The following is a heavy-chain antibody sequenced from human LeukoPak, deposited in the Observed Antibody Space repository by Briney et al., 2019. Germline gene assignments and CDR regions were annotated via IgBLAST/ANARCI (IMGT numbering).Heavy chain of an antibody. CDR2: ILGSGGSP. CDR3: GKTTVGYSSGQKPAWPVDY. D-gene: IGHD5-18*01. J-gene: IGHJ4*02. CDR1: GFTFGSHA. Sequence: GGSLRLSCEASGFTFGSHAMYWVRQAPGKGLEWVAGILGSGGSPHYADPVKGRFTISRDNSRNTVYLQINSLRAEDTAVYYCGKTTVGYSSGQKPAWPVDYWGQGTLVTVSS. V-gene: IGHV3-23*01.